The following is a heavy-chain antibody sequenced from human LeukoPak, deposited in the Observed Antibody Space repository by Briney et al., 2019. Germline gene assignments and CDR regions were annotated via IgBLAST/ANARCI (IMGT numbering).Heavy chain of an antibody. V-gene: IGHV3-7*01. Sequence: GGSLRLSCAASGFTFSSYWMSWVRQGPGKGLEWVANIKPDGSLIYYVDSVKGRFTISRDNAKNSLYLQMNSLRAEDTAVYYCAKWELYSGFYYIDYWGQGTLATVSS. CDR1: GFTFSSYW. CDR2: IKPDGSLI. CDR3: AKWELYSGFYYIDY. J-gene: IGHJ4*02. D-gene: IGHD1-26*01.